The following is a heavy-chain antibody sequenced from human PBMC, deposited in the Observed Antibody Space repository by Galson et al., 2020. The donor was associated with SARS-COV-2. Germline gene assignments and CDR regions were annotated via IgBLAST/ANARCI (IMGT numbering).Heavy chain of an antibody. CDR1: GITISSNY. Sequence: TGGSLTLTCAASGITISSNYMSWVRQAPGKGLEWVADIYSGGSTFYGDSVKGRFTISRDNSKNTLYLQMNSLRAEDTAVYYCARDSPVARGFAFDIWGQGTMVTVSS. D-gene: IGHD5-12*01. V-gene: IGHV3-66*01. CDR2: IYSGGST. CDR3: ARDSPVARGFAFDI. J-gene: IGHJ3*02.